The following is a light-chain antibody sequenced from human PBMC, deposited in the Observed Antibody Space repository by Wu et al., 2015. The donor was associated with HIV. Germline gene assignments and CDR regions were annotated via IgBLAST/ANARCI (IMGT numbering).Light chain of an antibody. CDR1: QSGNS. CDR3: QQFEF. V-gene: IGKV3-11*01. CDR2: DSS. J-gene: IGKJ2*01. Sequence: EVVLTQSPGTLSLSPGESATLFCKVSQSGNSLTWIQKSRGQAPRLLIYDSSRRASGVPDRFIGSGSGTDFSLTIKNVIREDFAVYFCQQFEFFGLGTALEI.